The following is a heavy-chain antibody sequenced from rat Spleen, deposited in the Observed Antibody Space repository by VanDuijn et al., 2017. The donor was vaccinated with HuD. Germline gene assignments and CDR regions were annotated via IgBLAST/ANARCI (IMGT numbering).Heavy chain of an antibody. J-gene: IGHJ4*01. CDR2: ISYDGTAT. CDR3: ARPHNYRYIMDT. CDR1: GFTFSNYD. Sequence: EVQLVESGGGLVQPGRSMKLSCAASGFTFSNYDMAWVRQAPTTGLEWVASISYDGTATYYRDSMKGRFTLSRDNTKSTLYLQMNSLRSEDTATYYCARPHNYRYIMDTWGQGTSVTVSS. V-gene: IGHV5-22*01. D-gene: IGHD1-10*01.